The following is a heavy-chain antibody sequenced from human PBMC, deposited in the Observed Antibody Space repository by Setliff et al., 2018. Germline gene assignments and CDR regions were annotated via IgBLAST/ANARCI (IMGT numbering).Heavy chain of an antibody. CDR3: ARDGVFYAMDV. J-gene: IGHJ6*02. D-gene: IGHD2-2*01. CDR1: AFTFSRYA. Sequence: PGGSLRLSCAASAFTFSRYAMSWVRQSPGKGLEWVSAISGSGGSTYYADSVKGRFTISRDNSKNTLYLQMNSLRADDTALYYCARDGVFYAMDVWGQGTTVTVSS. V-gene: IGHV3-23*01. CDR2: ISGSGGST.